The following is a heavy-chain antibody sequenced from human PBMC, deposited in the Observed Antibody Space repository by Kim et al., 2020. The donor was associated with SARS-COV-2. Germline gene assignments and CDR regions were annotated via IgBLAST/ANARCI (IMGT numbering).Heavy chain of an antibody. D-gene: IGHD6-19*01. CDR3: ARDMKWLDRVYRMDV. J-gene: IGHJ6*02. Sequence: PSLKSRVTISVDTSKNQFSLKLSSVTAADTAVYYCARDMKWLDRVYRMDVWGQGTTVTVSS. V-gene: IGHV4-39*07.